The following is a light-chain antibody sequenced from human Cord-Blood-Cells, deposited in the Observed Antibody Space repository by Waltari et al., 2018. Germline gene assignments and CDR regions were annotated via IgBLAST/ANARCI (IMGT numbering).Light chain of an antibody. V-gene: IGLV2-23*02. J-gene: IGLJ1*01. CDR2: EVS. CDR1: SNHVRRYNL. Sequence: QSALTHPASVSGTPGQSLTLPCTGTSNHVRRYNLVSWYQQHPGKAPKLMIYEVSKRLSGVSNRFSGSKSGNTASLTISGLQAGDEADYYCCSYAGSYVFGTGTKVTVL. CDR3: CSYAGSYV.